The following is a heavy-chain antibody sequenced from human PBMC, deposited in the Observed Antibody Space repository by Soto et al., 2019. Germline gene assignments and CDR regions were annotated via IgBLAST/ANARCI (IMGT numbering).Heavy chain of an antibody. J-gene: IGHJ5*02. D-gene: IGHD3-22*01. CDR3: ARGAYYYDHDGYNWVDP. CDR1: GGSITSGSYY. Sequence: TLSLTCSVSGGSITSGSYYWSWIRQHPGKGLEWIGYIYYSGSAYYNPSLKSRVTISVDTSKNQFSLRLSSVTAADTAVYYCARGAYYYDHDGYNWVDPWGQGTLVTVS. V-gene: IGHV4-31*03. CDR2: IYYSGSA.